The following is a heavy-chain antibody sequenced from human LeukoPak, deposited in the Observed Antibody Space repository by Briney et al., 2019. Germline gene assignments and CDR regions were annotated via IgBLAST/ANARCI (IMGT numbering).Heavy chain of an antibody. CDR1: GGTFSSYA. J-gene: IGHJ4*02. D-gene: IGHD3-10*01. CDR3: ARDGGSGSYSY. Sequence: ASVKVSCKASGGTFSSYAISWVRQAPGQGLEWMGRIIPIFGTANYAQKFQGRVTITTDESTSTAHMELSSLRSEDTAVYYCARDGGSGSYSYWGQGTLVTVSS. V-gene: IGHV1-69*05. CDR2: IIPIFGTA.